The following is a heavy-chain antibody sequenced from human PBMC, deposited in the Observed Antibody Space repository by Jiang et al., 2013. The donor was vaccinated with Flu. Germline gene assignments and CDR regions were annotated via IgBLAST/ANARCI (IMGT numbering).Heavy chain of an antibody. CDR2: IYWDDDK. J-gene: IGHJ4*02. CDR1: GFSLDANKMG. CDR3: AHLVTPNYFDF. V-gene: IGHV2-5*02. Sequence: TQTLTLTCSCSGFSLDANKMGVGWIRQAPGKALEWLALIYWDDDKRFSPSLNSRLTITKDTSKSQVVLTLADMDPVDTATYYCAHLVTPNYFDFWGQGILVTVSP.